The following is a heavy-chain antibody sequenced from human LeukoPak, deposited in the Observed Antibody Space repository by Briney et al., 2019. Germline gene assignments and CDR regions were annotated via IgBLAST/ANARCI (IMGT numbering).Heavy chain of an antibody. CDR2: INREGTDT. CDR1: GFTFSNYW. CDR3: ARGFYPYHYYMDV. J-gene: IGHJ6*03. Sequence: PGGSLRLSCAASGFTFSNYWMQWVRQAPGKGLEWVSRINREGTDTTYAGSVKGRFTISRDNAKDTLFLQVNSLRAEDRAIYYCARGFYPYHYYMDVWGKGTTVTVSS. V-gene: IGHV3-74*01.